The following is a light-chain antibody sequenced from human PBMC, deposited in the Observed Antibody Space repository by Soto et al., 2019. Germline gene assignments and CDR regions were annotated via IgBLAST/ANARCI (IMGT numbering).Light chain of an antibody. J-gene: IGKJ2*01. CDR2: WGS. V-gene: IGKV2-28*01. CDR3: MQGLQTIRT. Sequence: DIVMTQSPLTLPVTPGEAASISCRPSQSLLHSNGNNYLDWLLQKPGQSPQLLIYWGSNRASVVPDSLSGDGSDTDFTRKISRVEADDVGVYYCMQGLQTIRTFGQGKKVDIK. CDR1: QSLLHSNGNNY.